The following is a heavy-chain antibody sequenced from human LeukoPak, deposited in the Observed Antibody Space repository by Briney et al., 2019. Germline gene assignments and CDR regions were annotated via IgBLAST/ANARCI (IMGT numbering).Heavy chain of an antibody. J-gene: IGHJ3*02. CDR1: GFTFSSYA. Sequence: GGSLRLSCAASGFTFSSYAMHWVRQAPGKGLEWVAVISYDGSNTYYADSVKGRFTISRDNSKNTLYLQMNSLRAEDTAVYYCARLGGELRIEHAFDIWGQGTMVTVSS. CDR2: ISYDGSNT. CDR3: ARLGGELRIEHAFDI. V-gene: IGHV3-30*04. D-gene: IGHD1-26*01.